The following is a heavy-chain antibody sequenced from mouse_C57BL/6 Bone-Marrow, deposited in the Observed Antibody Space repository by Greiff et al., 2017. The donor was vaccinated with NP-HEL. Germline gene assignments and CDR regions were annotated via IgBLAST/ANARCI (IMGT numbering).Heavy chain of an antibody. D-gene: IGHD1-1*01. J-gene: IGHJ2*01. V-gene: IGHV3-6*01. CDR3: ARGLRYHYFDY. Sequence: DVKLQESGPGLVKPSQSLSLTCSVTGYSITSGYYWNWIRQSPGNKLEWMGYISYDGSNNYNPSLKNRISITRDTSKNQFFLKLNSVTTEDTATYYCARGLRYHYFDYWGQGTTLTVSS. CDR2: ISYDGSN. CDR1: GYSITSGYY.